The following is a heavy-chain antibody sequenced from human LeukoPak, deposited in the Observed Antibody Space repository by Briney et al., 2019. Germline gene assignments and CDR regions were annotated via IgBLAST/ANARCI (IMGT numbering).Heavy chain of an antibody. D-gene: IGHD6-19*01. CDR2: ISNDGGGT. Sequence: PGGSLRLSCAAPGFIFSSYPMHWVRQAPGKGREYVSAISNDGGGTYYANSVKGRFTISRDNPKNTLYLHMGSLRAEDMAVYYCARVAVAGTGRLDYWGQGTLVTVSS. CDR3: ARVAVAGTGRLDY. V-gene: IGHV3-64*01. CDR1: GFIFSSYP. J-gene: IGHJ4*02.